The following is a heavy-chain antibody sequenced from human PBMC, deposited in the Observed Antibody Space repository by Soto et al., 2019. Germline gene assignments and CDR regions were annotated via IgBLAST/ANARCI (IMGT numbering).Heavy chain of an antibody. CDR1: GYTFTSYY. CDR2: INPSGGST. V-gene: IGHV1-46*01. CDR3: ARDPPYYYDSSGYYYGSQYYFDY. D-gene: IGHD3-22*01. J-gene: IGHJ4*02. Sequence: GASVKVSCKASGYTFTSYYMHWVRQAPGQGLEWMGIINPSGGSTSYAQKFQGRVTMTRDTSTSTVYMELSSLRSEDTAVYYCARDPPYYYDSSGYYYGSQYYFDYWGQGTLVTVSS.